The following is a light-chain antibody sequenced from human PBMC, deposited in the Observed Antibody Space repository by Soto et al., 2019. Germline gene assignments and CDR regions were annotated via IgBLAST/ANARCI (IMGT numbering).Light chain of an antibody. CDR3: QQSYSTPPLT. CDR1: QSISSY. Sequence: DIPMTQSPSSLSASVGDRVTITCRASQSISSYLHWYQQKPGKAPKLLIYAASSLQSGVPSRFSGSGSGTDFTLTISSLQPEDFATYYCQQSYSTPPLTFGGGTKVEIK. CDR2: AAS. J-gene: IGKJ4*01. V-gene: IGKV1-39*01.